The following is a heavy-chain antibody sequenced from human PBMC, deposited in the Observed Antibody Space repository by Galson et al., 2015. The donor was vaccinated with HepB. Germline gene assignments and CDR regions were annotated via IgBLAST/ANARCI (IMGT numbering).Heavy chain of an antibody. V-gene: IGHV3-21*01. CDR1: GFTLSDYS. J-gene: IGHJ6*02. D-gene: IGHD6-19*01. CDR2: ISSTSSYL. CDR3: ARANKPGYSSGWFEVFATDV. Sequence: SLRLSCAASGFTLSDYSMNWVRQAPGKGLEWVSTISSTSSYLFYLNSVKGRSLISRDNAKNSVYLEMSSLRVEDTAVYYCARANKPGYSSGWFEVFATDVWGQGTAVTVPS.